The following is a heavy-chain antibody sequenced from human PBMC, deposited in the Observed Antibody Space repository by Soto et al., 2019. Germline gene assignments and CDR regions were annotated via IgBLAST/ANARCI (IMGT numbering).Heavy chain of an antibody. V-gene: IGHV4-59*01. Sequence: QVQLQESGPGLVKPSETLSLTCTVSGDSLTRNYWSWIRQPPGKGLEWLAYIHNGRSTNYNPSLXSXVXIXVDTSKSQFSLNLNSVTAADTAVYYCARTLSGGFDYWGQGTLVTVSS. CDR2: IHNGRST. CDR1: GDSLTRNY. CDR3: ARTLSGGFDY. J-gene: IGHJ4*02.